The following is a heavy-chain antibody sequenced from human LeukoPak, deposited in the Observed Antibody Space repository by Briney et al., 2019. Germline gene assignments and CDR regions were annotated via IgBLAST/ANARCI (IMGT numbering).Heavy chain of an antibody. J-gene: IGHJ6*03. D-gene: IGHD3-16*02. CDR1: GFTFSRYA. Sequence: GGSLRLSCAASGFTFSRYAMSWVRQAPGKGLEWVSSISGSGGITYHADSLKGRFTISRDNSKNTLSLQMNSLRAEDTAVYYCAKNTISGGHYQYYMDVWGKGTTVTVSS. V-gene: IGHV3-23*01. CDR2: ISGSGGIT. CDR3: AKNTISGGHYQYYMDV.